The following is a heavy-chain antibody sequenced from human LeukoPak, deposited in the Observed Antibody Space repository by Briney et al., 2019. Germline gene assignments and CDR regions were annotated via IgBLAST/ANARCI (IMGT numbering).Heavy chain of an antibody. CDR2: VGPGGNSI. J-gene: IGHJ4*02. V-gene: IGHV3-21*01. D-gene: IGHD3-3*01. CDR3: ARGHDTIYGVLYPLAY. Sequence: GGSLRLSCAASGFTFSSYTMNWVRQAPGKGLEWVSSVGPGGNSIDYADSLKGRFTISRDNAKNSLYLQMSSLRVEDTAVYFCARGHDTIYGVLYPLAYWGQGTLVTVSS. CDR1: GFTFSSYT.